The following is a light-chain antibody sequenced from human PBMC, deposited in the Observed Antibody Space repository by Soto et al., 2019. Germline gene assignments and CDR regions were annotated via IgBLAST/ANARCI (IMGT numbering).Light chain of an antibody. J-gene: IGKJ2*01. CDR3: QQYGSSAYT. V-gene: IGKV3-20*01. CDR1: QSVSSSY. Sequence: EIVLTQSPGPLSLSPGARATLSCRASQSVSSSYLAWYQKKPGQAPRLLIYGSSSRATGIPDRFSGSGSGTDFTLTISRLEPEDFAVYYCQQYGSSAYTFGQGTKLEIK. CDR2: GSS.